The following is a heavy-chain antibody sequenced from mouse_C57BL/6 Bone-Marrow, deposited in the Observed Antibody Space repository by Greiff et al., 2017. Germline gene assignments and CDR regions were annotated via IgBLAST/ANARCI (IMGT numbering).Heavy chain of an antibody. CDR3: ARPHYGGSSKFAY. CDR2: IDPSDSYT. V-gene: IGHV1-50*01. Sequence: QVQLQQPGAELVKPGASVKLSCKASGYTFTSYWMQWVNQRPGQGLEWIGEIDPSDSYTNYNQKFKGKATLTVDTSSSTVYMQLSSLTSEDSAVYYCARPHYGGSSKFAYWGQGTLVTVSA. CDR1: GYTFTSYW. J-gene: IGHJ3*01. D-gene: IGHD1-1*01.